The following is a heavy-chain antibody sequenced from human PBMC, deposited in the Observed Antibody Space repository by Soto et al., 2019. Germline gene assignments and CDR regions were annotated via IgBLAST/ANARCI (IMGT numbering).Heavy chain of an antibody. CDR1: GGTFSSYA. Sequence: QVQLVQSGAEVKKPGSSVKVSCKASGGTFSSYAISWVRQAPGQGLEWMGGIIPIFGTANYAQKFQGRVTITADESTSTAYMELSSLRSEDTAVYYWARVPYVYGSGSYGSGYYYYGMDVWGQGTTVTVSS. CDR3: ARVPYVYGSGSYGSGYYYYGMDV. V-gene: IGHV1-69*01. CDR2: IIPIFGTA. J-gene: IGHJ6*02. D-gene: IGHD3-10*01.